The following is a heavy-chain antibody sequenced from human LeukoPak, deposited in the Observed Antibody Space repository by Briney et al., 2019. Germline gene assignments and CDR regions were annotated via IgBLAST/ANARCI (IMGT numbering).Heavy chain of an antibody. J-gene: IGHJ5*02. Sequence: SETLSLTCTVSGYSISSGYYWGWIRQPPGKGLEWIGSIYHSGSTYYNPSLKSRVTISVDTSKNQFSLKLSSVTAADTAVYYCARQVTMVRGSDWFDPWGQGTLVTVSS. V-gene: IGHV4-38-2*02. CDR2: IYHSGST. CDR1: GYSISSGYY. D-gene: IGHD3-10*01. CDR3: ARQVTMVRGSDWFDP.